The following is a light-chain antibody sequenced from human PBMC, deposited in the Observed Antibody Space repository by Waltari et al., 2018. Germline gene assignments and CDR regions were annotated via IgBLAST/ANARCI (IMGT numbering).Light chain of an antibody. V-gene: IGKV3-20*01. J-gene: IGKJ2*03. CDR3: QKYSSSPYS. CDR1: QSVSSY. CDR2: GAS. Sequence: VILTQSPATLSLSPGERATLSYRASQSVSSYLAWYQQKPGQAPRLLIYGASSRATGIPDRFSGSGSGTEFTLTISSLEPEDFAVYYCQKYSSSPYSFGQGTKVEIK.